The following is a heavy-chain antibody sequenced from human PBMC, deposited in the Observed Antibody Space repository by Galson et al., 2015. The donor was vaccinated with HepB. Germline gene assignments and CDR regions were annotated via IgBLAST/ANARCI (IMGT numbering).Heavy chain of an antibody. V-gene: IGHV3-7*03. CDR3: ARDGAAVTTVRTAADY. Sequence: SLRLSCAASGFTFSSYWMSWVRQAPGKGLEWVANIKQDGSEKYYVDSVKGRFTISRDNAKNSLYLQMNSLRAEDTAVYYCARDGAAVTTVRTAADYWGQGTLVTVSS. CDR1: GFTFSSYW. D-gene: IGHD4-17*01. CDR2: IKQDGSEK. J-gene: IGHJ4*02.